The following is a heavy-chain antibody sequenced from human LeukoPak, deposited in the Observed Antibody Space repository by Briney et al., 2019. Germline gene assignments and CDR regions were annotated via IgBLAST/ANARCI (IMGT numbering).Heavy chain of an antibody. CDR2: IKQDGSEK. J-gene: IGHJ4*02. CDR1: GFTFSSYW. CDR3: AKDRMYCSGGSCFHSFDY. Sequence: GGSLRLSCAASGFTFSSYWMSWVRQAPGKGLEWGANIKQDGSEKYYVDSVKGRFTISRDNAKNSLYLQMNSLRAEDTALYYCAKDRMYCSGGSCFHSFDYWGQGTLVTVSS. V-gene: IGHV3-7*03. D-gene: IGHD2-15*01.